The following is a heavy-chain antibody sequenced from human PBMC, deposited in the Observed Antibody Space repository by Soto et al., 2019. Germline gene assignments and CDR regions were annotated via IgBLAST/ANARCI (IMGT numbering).Heavy chain of an antibody. CDR1: GYTFSDYY. V-gene: IGHV1-2*02. D-gene: IGHD3-16*01. CDR3: ARGGREVPRIPYDT. CDR2: INPNVGGT. J-gene: IGHJ5*02. Sequence: QVQLVQSGAEVKKPGASVYVSCKASGYTFSDYYVHWVRQAPGQGLEWMGWINPNVGGTNYARKFQGRVTMTRDTPISPVYMKLTRLSPDDPAIYYCARGGREVPRIPYDTWGQGTRVTVSS.